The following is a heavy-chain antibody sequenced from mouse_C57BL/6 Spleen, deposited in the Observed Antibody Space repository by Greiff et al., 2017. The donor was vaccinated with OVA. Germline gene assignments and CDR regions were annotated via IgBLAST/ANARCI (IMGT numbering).Heavy chain of an antibody. CDR1: GYTFTSYW. CDR3: TRSVIYYDYPYYFDY. Sequence: EVQVVESGTVLARPGASVKMSCKTSGYTFTSYWMHWVKQRPGQGLEWIGAIYPGNSDTSYNQKFKGKAKLTAVTSASTAYMELSSLTNEDSAVYYCTRSVIYYDYPYYFDYWGQGTTLTVSS. CDR2: IYPGNSDT. D-gene: IGHD2-4*01. J-gene: IGHJ2*01. V-gene: IGHV1-5*01.